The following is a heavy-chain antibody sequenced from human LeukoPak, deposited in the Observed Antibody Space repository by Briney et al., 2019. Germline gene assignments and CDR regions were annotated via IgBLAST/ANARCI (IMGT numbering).Heavy chain of an antibody. D-gene: IGHD3-3*01. CDR2: IIPIFGTA. J-gene: IGHJ4*02. CDR3: ARSTSAPPGSGYYTALRGNYYFDY. Sequence: SVKVSCKASGGTFSSYAISWVRQAPGQGLEWMGGIIPIFGTANYAQKFQGRVTITADESTSTAYMELSSLRSEDTAVYYCARSTSAPPGSGYYTALRGNYYFDYWGQGTLVTVSS. V-gene: IGHV1-69*13. CDR1: GGTFSSYA.